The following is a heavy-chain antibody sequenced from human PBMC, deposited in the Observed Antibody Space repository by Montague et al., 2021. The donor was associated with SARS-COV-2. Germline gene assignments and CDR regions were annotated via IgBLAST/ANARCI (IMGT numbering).Heavy chain of an antibody. CDR3: ARETVSAAASEIDN. CDR1: GDSMSRSYHN. V-gene: IGHV4-39*01. J-gene: IGHJ4*02. CDR2: ISYSGIT. Sequence: SETLSLTCSVSGDSMSRSYHNWDWIRQPPGQGLEWIVTISYSGITYYSPSLKSRVTISVDTSKRQFSLKVTSMTAADTAVYYCARETVSAAASEIDNWGQGTLVTVSS. D-gene: IGHD2-2*01.